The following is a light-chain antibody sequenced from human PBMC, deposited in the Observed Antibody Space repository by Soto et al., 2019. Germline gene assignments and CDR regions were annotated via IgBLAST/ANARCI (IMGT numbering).Light chain of an antibody. CDR3: CSYAASYTLV. J-gene: IGLJ2*01. CDR2: DVN. V-gene: IGLV2-11*01. Sequence: QSVLTQPRSVSGSPGQSVTLSCTGTSSDVGGYHYVSWYQHHPGKAPKIIIYDVNKRPSGVPDRFSGSKSGNTASLTISGLQTEDEADYYCCSYAASYTLVFGGGTKLTVL. CDR1: SSDVGGYHY.